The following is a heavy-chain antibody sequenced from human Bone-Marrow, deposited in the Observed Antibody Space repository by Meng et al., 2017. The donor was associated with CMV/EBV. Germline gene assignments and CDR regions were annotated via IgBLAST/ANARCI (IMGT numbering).Heavy chain of an antibody. J-gene: IGHJ4*02. V-gene: IGHV4-38-2*02. Sequence: SETLSLTCTVSGYSISSGYYWGWIRQPPGKGLEWIGSIYHSGSTYYNPSLKSRVTISVDTSKNQFSLKLTSVTAADTAVYYCARGSPGEYYTDSRGYFYFDNWGQGTLVTVSS. CDR2: IYHSGST. D-gene: IGHD3-22*01. CDR3: ARGSPGEYYTDSRGYFYFDN. CDR1: GYSISSGYY.